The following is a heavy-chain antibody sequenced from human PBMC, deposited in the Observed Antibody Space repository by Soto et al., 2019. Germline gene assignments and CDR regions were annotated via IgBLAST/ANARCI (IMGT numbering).Heavy chain of an antibody. J-gene: IGHJ5*02. CDR1: GYSFTAYY. Sequence: ASVKVSCKASGYSFTAYYLHWVRQAPGQGPEWMGWINLNTGGTNYAQKFQGWVTMTSDTSISTAYMELNRLTSDDTAVYYCASEGALGGGKWFDPWGQGTLVTVSS. V-gene: IGHV1-2*04. CDR2: INLNTGGT. D-gene: IGHD3-16*01. CDR3: ASEGALGGGKWFDP.